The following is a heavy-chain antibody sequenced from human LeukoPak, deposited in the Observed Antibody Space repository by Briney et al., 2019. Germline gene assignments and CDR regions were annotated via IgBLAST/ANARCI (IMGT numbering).Heavy chain of an antibody. Sequence: ASVKVSCKASGYTFTSSYMHWVRQAPGQGLEWMGVINPSGGSATYAQRFQGRIAMTRDTSASTVYVELSSLRSEDTAVYYCASKDTSGWYEEAWGQGTLVTVSS. J-gene: IGHJ5*02. D-gene: IGHD6-19*01. CDR3: ASKDTSGWYEEA. CDR1: GYTFTSSY. V-gene: IGHV1-46*01. CDR2: INPSGGSA.